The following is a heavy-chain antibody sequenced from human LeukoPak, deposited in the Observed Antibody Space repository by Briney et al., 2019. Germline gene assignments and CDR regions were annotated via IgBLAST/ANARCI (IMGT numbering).Heavy chain of an antibody. J-gene: IGHJ6*03. Sequence: SETLSLTCTVSGGSISSYYWSWLRQPPGKGLEWIGYIYYSGSNNYNPSLKSRVTISVDTSKNQFSLKLSSVTTADTAVYYCARGYSYYYYYMDVWGKGTTVSVSS. CDR1: GGSISSYY. D-gene: IGHD5-18*01. V-gene: IGHV4-59*01. CDR3: ARGYSYYYYYMDV. CDR2: IYYSGSN.